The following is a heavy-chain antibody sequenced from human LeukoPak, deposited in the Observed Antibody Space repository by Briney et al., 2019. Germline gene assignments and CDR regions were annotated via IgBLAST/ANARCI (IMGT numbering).Heavy chain of an antibody. J-gene: IGHJ4*02. Sequence: SETLSLTCAVYGGSFSGYYWSWIRQPPGKGLEWIGEINHSGSTNYNPSLKSRVTISVDTSKNQFSLKLSSVTAAGTAVYYCARGRRWLQLRRPFDYWGQGTLVTVSS. V-gene: IGHV4-34*01. D-gene: IGHD5-24*01. CDR1: GGSFSGYY. CDR2: INHSGST. CDR3: ARGRRWLQLRRPFDY.